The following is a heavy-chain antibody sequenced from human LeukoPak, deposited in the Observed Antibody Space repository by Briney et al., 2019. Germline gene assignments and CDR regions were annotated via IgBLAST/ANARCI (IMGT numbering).Heavy chain of an antibody. Sequence: GGSLRLSCAASGFGFSRYWLHWVRQAPGKGLVWVSRVSADGTTTTYADSVQGRFTVSRDNAKNTLFLQMNDLRPEDTAVYFCAREGDPSRCASSSPDYWGQGTLVTVSS. CDR2: VSADGTTT. V-gene: IGHV3-74*01. J-gene: IGHJ4*02. D-gene: IGHD6-6*01. CDR1: GFGFSRYW. CDR3: AREGDPSRCASSSPDY.